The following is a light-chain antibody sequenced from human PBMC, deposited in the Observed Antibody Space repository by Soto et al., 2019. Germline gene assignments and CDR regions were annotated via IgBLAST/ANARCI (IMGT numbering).Light chain of an antibody. Sequence: EIVLTQSPATLSLSRGERATLSCGASQSVSNSYLAWYQQKPGLAPRLLIYDASSRATGIPDRFSGSGSGTDFTLTISRLEPEDFAVYYCQQYGSSPPYTFGQGTKLEIK. CDR3: QQYGSSPPYT. CDR2: DAS. J-gene: IGKJ2*01. CDR1: QSVSNSY. V-gene: IGKV3D-20*01.